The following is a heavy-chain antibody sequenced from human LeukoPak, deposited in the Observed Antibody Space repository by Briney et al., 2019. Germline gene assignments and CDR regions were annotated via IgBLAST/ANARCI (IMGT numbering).Heavy chain of an antibody. CDR3: ARDSGSITIFGVVIIPNYYYYGMDV. CDR1: GYTFTSYD. V-gene: IGHV1-8*01. D-gene: IGHD3-3*01. CDR2: MNPNSGNT. Sequence: ASVKVSCKASGYTFTSYDINWVRQATGQGLEWMGWMNPNSGNTGYAQKFQGRVTMTRDTSTSTVYMELSSLRSEDTAVYYCARDSGSITIFGVVIIPNYYYYGMDVWGQGTMVTVSS. J-gene: IGHJ6*02.